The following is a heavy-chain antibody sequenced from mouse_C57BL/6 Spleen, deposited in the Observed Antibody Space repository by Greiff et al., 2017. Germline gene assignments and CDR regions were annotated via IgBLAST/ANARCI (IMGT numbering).Heavy chain of an antibody. CDR3: ARGDYGGGDYYAMDY. Sequence: EVQLQQSGPELVKPGASVKISCKASGYSFTGYYMNWVKQSPEKSLEWIGEINPSTGGTTYNQKFKAKATLTVDKSSSTAYMQLKSLTSEDSAVYYCARGDYGGGDYYAMDYWGQGTSVTVSS. CDR1: GYSFTGYY. CDR2: INPSTGGT. D-gene: IGHD1-1*02. V-gene: IGHV1-42*01. J-gene: IGHJ4*01.